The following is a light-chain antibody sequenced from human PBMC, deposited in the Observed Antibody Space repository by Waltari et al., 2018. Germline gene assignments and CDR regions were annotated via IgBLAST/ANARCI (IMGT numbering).Light chain of an antibody. CDR1: SGHSYYA. V-gene: IGLV4-69*01. Sequence: QLVLTQSPSVSASLGASVKLTCTLASGHSYYAIAWHQQQSVKGPRLLMKLDGDGSHKKGDGLPERFSGSSSGGERCLTISSLQSEDEADDYCQTWGPGIRVFGGGTKVTVL. CDR3: QTWGPGIRV. J-gene: IGLJ3*02. CDR2: LDGDGSH.